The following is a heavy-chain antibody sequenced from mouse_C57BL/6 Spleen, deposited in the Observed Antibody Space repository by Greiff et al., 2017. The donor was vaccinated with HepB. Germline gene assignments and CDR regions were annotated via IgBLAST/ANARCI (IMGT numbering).Heavy chain of an antibody. V-gene: IGHV1-64*01. Sequence: QVQLQQPGAELVKPGASVKLSCKASGYTFTSYWMHWVKQRPGQGLEWLGMIHPNRGSTNYNENFKSKATLTVSKSSSTAYMQPSSLTSAASAVYDCARGIDGYYDYWGQGTTLTVSS. CDR3: ARGIDGYYDY. D-gene: IGHD2-3*01. J-gene: IGHJ2*01. CDR2: IHPNRGST. CDR1: GYTFTSYW.